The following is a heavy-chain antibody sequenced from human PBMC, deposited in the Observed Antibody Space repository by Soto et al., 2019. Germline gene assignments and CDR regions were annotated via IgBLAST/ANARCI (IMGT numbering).Heavy chain of an antibody. D-gene: IGHD3-3*01. J-gene: IGHJ4*02. CDR2: ISGNSGTT. CDR1: GFNFSNYA. Sequence: EVQLLESGGDFKQPGGSLRLSCEGSGFNFSNYALNWVRQAPGKRLEWVSVISGNSGTTYYAASVKGRFTISRDNSKKTLYLQMTSLRAADTAVYYCAKGPAITVFGVITPFDSWGQGTLVNVSS. V-gene: IGHV3-23*01. CDR3: AKGPAITVFGVITPFDS.